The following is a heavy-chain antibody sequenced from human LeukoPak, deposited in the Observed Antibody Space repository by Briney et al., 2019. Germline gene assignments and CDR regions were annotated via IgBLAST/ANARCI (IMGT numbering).Heavy chain of an antibody. CDR2: IWFDGIRK. CDR1: GFTFSNYG. Sequence: GGSLRLSCAASGFTFSNYGMHWVRQVPGKGLEWVAAIWFDGIRKYYADSVKGRLTISRDNSKNTLYLQMNSLRAEDTAVYYCARVPGYYGSGSFDYWGQGTLVTVSS. J-gene: IGHJ4*02. CDR3: ARVPGYYGSGSFDY. D-gene: IGHD3-10*01. V-gene: IGHV3-33*01.